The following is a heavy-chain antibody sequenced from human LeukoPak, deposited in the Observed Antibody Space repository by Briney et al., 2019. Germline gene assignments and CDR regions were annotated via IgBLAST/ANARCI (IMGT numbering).Heavy chain of an antibody. CDR2: ISSSSTI. J-gene: IGHJ6*03. CDR3: ARDYSNYAYYYYMDV. V-gene: IGHV3-48*01. CDR1: GFTFSSYS. Sequence: GGSLRLSCAASGFTFSSYSMNWVRQAPGKGLEWVSYISSSSTIYYADSVKGRFTISRDNAKNSLYLQMNSLRAEDTAVYYCARDYSNYAYYYYMDVWGKGTTVTVSS. D-gene: IGHD4-11*01.